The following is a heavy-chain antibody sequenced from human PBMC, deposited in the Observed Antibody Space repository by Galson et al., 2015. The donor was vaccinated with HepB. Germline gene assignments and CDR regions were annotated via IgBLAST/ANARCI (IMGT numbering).Heavy chain of an antibody. D-gene: IGHD3-16*01. Sequence: SLRLSCAASGFTFSSYAMHWVRQAPGKGLEWVAVISYDGSNKYYADSVKGRFTISRDNSKNTLYLQMNSLRAEDTAVYYCAREWGGPYYYYYGMDVWGQGTTVTVSS. CDR3: AREWGGPYYYYYGMDV. J-gene: IGHJ6*02. CDR2: ISYDGSNK. V-gene: IGHV3-30-3*01. CDR1: GFTFSSYA.